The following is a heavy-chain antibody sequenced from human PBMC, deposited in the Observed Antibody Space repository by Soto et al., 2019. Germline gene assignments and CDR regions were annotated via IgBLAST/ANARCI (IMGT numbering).Heavy chain of an antibody. CDR2: ISGSGGST. V-gene: IGHV3-23*01. D-gene: IGHD3-22*01. Sequence: PGGSLRLSCAASGFTFSSYAMSWVRQAPGKGLEWVSAISGSGGSTYYADSVKGRFTISRDNSKNTLYLQMNSLRAEDTAVYYCARERYYYDSSGPYGMDVWVQGTTVTVSS. J-gene: IGHJ6*02. CDR1: GFTFSSYA. CDR3: ARERYYYDSSGPYGMDV.